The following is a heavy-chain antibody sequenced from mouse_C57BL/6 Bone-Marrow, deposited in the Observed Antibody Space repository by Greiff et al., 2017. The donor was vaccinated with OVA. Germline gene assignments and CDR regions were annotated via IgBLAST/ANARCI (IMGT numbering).Heavy chain of an antibody. J-gene: IGHJ3*01. Sequence: EVQVVESGGGLVKPGGSLKLSCAASGFTFSSYAMSWVRQTPEKRLEWVATISDGGSYTYYPDNVKGRFTISRDTAKNNLYLQRSHLKSEDTAMYYCARDPYYYGSSSWFADWGKGTLVTVSA. CDR3: ARDPYYYGSSSWFAD. CDR2: ISDGGSYT. V-gene: IGHV5-4*01. CDR1: GFTFSSYA. D-gene: IGHD1-1*01.